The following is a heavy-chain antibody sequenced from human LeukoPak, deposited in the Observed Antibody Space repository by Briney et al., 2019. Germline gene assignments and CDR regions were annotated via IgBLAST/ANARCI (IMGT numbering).Heavy chain of an antibody. V-gene: IGHV4-39*07. Sequence: SETLSLTCTVSGGSISSSYYYWGWIRQPPGKGLEWIGSIYNSGSTHYNPSLKSRVTISVDTSKNQFSLKLSSVTAADTAVYYCARFDSGSPTNWGQGTLVTVSS. CDR2: IYNSGST. D-gene: IGHD6-13*01. CDR3: ARFDSGSPTN. CDR1: GGSISSSYYY. J-gene: IGHJ4*02.